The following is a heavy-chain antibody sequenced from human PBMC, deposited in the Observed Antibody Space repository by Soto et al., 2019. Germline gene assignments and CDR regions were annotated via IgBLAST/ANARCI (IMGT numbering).Heavy chain of an antibody. CDR1: GFSFSAYG. Sequence: QVQMVESGGGVVQPGRSLRLSCAASGFSFSAYGLHWVRQAPGKGQEWLAVISNDGRNTYYADSVKGRFTISRDNSKDTLFLQMNSLRGEDTAIYYCAKVIRADSTSSNFYYYSAMDVWGQGTTVTVSS. V-gene: IGHV3-30*18. CDR3: AKVIRADSTSSNFYYYSAMDV. J-gene: IGHJ6*02. CDR2: ISNDGRNT. D-gene: IGHD6-6*01.